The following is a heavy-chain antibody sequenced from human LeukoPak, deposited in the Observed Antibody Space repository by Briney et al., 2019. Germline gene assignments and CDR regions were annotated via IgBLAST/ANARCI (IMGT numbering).Heavy chain of an antibody. CDR2: INPNSGGT. Sequence: GASVKVSCKASGYTFTSYDINWVRQATGQGLEWMGWINPNSGGTNYAQKFQGRVTMTRDTSISTAYMELSRLRSDDTAVYYCARDRYDSSGYYDTWGQGTLVTVSS. V-gene: IGHV1-2*02. CDR3: ARDRYDSSGYYDT. CDR1: GYTFTSYD. D-gene: IGHD3-22*01. J-gene: IGHJ5*02.